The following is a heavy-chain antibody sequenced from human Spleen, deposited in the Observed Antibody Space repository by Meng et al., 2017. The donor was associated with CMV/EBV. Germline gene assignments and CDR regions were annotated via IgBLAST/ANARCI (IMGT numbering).Heavy chain of an antibody. Sequence: QVHLQQWGAGLLKPSEPLSLTCSVSGGSIRSYYWSWIRQPAGKGLEWIGHIYSSGSTNSNPSLKSRVTMSLDTSKSQFSLKLSSVTAADTTVYYCAGSGRSYWFDPWGQGTLVTVSS. CDR3: AGSGRSYWFDP. D-gene: IGHD3-10*01. CDR2: IYSSGST. CDR1: GGSIRSYY. V-gene: IGHV4-59*10. J-gene: IGHJ5*02.